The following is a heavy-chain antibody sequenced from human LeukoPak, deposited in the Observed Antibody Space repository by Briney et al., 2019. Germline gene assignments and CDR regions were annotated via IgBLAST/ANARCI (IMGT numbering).Heavy chain of an antibody. CDR1: GGSFSGYY. D-gene: IGHD3-9*01. Sequence: SETLSLTCAVYGGSFSGYYWSWIRQPPGKGLEWIGEINHSGSTNYNPSLKSRVTISVDTSKNQFSLKLSSVTAADTALYYCAKTKLDWLLFDFWGQGILVTVSS. CDR2: INHSGST. V-gene: IGHV4-34*01. CDR3: AKTKLDWLLFDF. J-gene: IGHJ4*02.